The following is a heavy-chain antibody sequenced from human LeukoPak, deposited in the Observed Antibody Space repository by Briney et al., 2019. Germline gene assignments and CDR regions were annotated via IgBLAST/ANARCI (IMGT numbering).Heavy chain of an antibody. J-gene: IGHJ4*02. V-gene: IGHV3-23*01. CDR2: ISGSGGST. CDR3: SRSQFDF. CDR1: GFTFSSYA. Sequence: GGSLRLSCGASGFTFSSYAMSWVRQAPGKGLEWVSTISGSGGSTYYADSVKGRFTISRDNTENILYLQMDSLRAEDTAIYYCSRSQFDFWGQGVLVTVSS.